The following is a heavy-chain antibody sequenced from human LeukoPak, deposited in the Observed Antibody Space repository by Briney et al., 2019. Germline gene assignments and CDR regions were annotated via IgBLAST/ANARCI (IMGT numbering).Heavy chain of an antibody. CDR1: GFIFSNYA. J-gene: IGHJ5*02. D-gene: IGHD2/OR15-2a*01. CDR2: ISDSGGST. Sequence: GGSLRLSCAASGFIFSNYAMNWVRQAPGKGLEWVSVISDSGGSTYYADSVEGRFTISRDNSKNMLYLQMNSLRAEDTAVYLCVRSAVIPDNWFDPWGQGTLVTVSS. V-gene: IGHV3-23*01. CDR3: VRSAVIPDNWFDP.